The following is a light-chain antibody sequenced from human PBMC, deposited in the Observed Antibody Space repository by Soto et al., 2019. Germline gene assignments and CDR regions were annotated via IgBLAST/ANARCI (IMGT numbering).Light chain of an antibody. CDR3: QQLQDSPIP. V-gene: IGKV1-9*01. CDR1: QGIDSS. CDR2: AAS. Sequence: ILLTQSPSSLSASVGDRVTITCRASQGIDSSFAWYQEKPGKAPKLLIYAASSLQSGVPSRFSGSGSGTDLLLPLGGLQPDVFATYYCQQLQDSPIPFGKGTRRKI. J-gene: IGKJ5*01.